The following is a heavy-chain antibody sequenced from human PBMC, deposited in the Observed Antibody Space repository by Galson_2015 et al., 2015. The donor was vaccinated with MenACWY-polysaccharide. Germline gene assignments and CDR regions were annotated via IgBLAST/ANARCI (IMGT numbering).Heavy chain of an antibody. D-gene: IGHD3-10*01. CDR1: GFTFSSYG. CDR3: VKGPRCYYGSGVGWFDP. Sequence: SLRLSCAASGFTFSSYGMHWVRQAPGKGLEWVTFIQYDGGNKYYADSVKGRFTISRDNSKNTLYVQMTSLRAEDTAMYYCVKGPRCYYGSGVGWFDPWGQGTLVTVSS. V-gene: IGHV3-30*02. CDR2: IQYDGGNK. J-gene: IGHJ5*02.